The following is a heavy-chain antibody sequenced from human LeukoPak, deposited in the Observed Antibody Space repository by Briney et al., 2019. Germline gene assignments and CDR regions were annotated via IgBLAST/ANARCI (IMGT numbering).Heavy chain of an antibody. CDR2: INWNGGST. CDR3: ARDLVVILDN. Sequence: GGSLSLSCAASVFIFDDYGMSWVRQAPGKGLEWVSGINWNGGSTGYADSVKGRSTISRDNAKNSLYLQMKSMRAEDTALYYCARDLVVILDNWGQGTLVTVSS. CDR1: VFIFDDYG. D-gene: IGHD2-2*01. V-gene: IGHV3-20*04. J-gene: IGHJ4*01.